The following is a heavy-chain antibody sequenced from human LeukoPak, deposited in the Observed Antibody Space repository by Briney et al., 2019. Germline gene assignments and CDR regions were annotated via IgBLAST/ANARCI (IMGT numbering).Heavy chain of an antibody. Sequence: PGRSLRLSCAASGFTFSNYAMHWVRQAPGKGLEWVALISYDGSNKHYADSVKGRFTISRDNSKNTLYLQMNSLRAEDTAVYYCAKDLYYDILTGYYYYYYMDVWGKGTTVTVSS. J-gene: IGHJ6*03. CDR2: ISYDGSNK. CDR3: AKDLYYDILTGYYYYYYMDV. V-gene: IGHV3-30-3*01. D-gene: IGHD3-9*01. CDR1: GFTFSNYA.